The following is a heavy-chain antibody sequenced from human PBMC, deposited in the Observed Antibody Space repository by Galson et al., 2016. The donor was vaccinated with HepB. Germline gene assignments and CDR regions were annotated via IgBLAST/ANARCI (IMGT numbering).Heavy chain of an antibody. Sequence: SLRLSCAVSGFTFRNYGMAWVRQAPGEGLEWVSSIQNSGENTHYADPVKSPFTTSKDNSRNTLYLQKNSLRVENTAVYYCASQFWNTDYWGQGTRVIVSS. CDR3: ASQFWNTDY. V-gene: IGHV3-23*01. CDR2: IQNSGENT. D-gene: IGHD1/OR15-1a*01. CDR1: GFTFRNYG. J-gene: IGHJ4*02.